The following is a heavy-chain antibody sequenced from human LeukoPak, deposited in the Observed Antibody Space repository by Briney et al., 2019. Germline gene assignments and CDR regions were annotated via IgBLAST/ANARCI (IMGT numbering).Heavy chain of an antibody. CDR1: EFTFSSYW. J-gene: IGHJ4*02. V-gene: IGHV3-74*01. CDR2: ISGDGSST. Sequence: GGSLRLSCAASEFTFSSYWMHWVRQAPGKGLVWVSRISGDGSSTTYVDSVMGRFTISRDNAKNTLYLQLNSVRAEDTAVYYCARGNIAAAGIHYWGQGTLVIVSS. CDR3: ARGNIAAAGIHY. D-gene: IGHD6-13*01.